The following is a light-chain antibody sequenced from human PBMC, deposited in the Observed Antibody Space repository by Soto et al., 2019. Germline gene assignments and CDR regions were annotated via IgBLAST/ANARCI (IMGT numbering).Light chain of an antibody. CDR1: SSDVGGYPY. V-gene: IGLV2-11*01. Sequence: SALTQPRSVSGSPGQSVTISCTGTSSDVGGYPYVSWYQQHPGKAPKVMIFDVNKRPSGVPDRFSGSKSGNTASLTISGLQAEDEADFYCSSYTTSRTLVFGTGTKVTVL. J-gene: IGLJ1*01. CDR2: DVN. CDR3: SSYTTSRTLV.